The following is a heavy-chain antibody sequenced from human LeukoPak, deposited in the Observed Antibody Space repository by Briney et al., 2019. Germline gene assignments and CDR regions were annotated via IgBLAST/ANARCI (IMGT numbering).Heavy chain of an antibody. J-gene: IGHJ4*02. Sequence: GGSLRLSCAASGFTFTSYRMNWVRQAPGKGLEWISYISSSSSTIYYADSVKGRFTISRDNARNSLYLQMNSLRAEDTAVYYCAKQGDNYYDSSGAVYWGQGTLVTVSS. CDR2: ISSSSSTI. V-gene: IGHV3-48*01. CDR3: AKQGDNYYDSSGAVY. CDR1: GFTFTSYR. D-gene: IGHD3-22*01.